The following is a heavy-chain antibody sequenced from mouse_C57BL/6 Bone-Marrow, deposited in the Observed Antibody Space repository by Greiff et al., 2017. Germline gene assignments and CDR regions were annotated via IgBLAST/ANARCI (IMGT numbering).Heavy chain of an antibody. CDR3: TRSILDYGSSYYAMDY. CDR1: GYTFTDYE. CDR2: IDPETGGT. Sequence: QVQLQQSGAELVRPGASVTLSCKASGYTFTDYEMHWVKQTPVHGLEWIGAIDPETGGTAYNQKFKGKAILTADKSSSTAYMELRSLTSEDSAVYYCTRSILDYGSSYYAMDYWGQGTSVTVSS. D-gene: IGHD1-1*01. V-gene: IGHV1-15*01. J-gene: IGHJ4*01.